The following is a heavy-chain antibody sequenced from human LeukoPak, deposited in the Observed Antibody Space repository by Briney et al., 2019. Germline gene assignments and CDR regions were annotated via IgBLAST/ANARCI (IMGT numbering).Heavy chain of an antibody. J-gene: IGHJ4*02. V-gene: IGHV4-39*07. Sequence: PSETLSLTCTVSGDSISSSTYYWGWIRRPPGTGLEWIGSIFYSGSTYYNPSLKSRVTISVDTSKNQFSLKLSSVTAADTAVYYCARTEQQLVWEDYYFDYWGQGTLVTVSS. CDR1: GDSISSSTYY. CDR2: IFYSGST. CDR3: ARTEQQLVWEDYYFDY. D-gene: IGHD6-13*01.